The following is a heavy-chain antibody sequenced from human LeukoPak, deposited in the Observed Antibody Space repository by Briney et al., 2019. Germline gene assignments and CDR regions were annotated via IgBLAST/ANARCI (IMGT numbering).Heavy chain of an antibody. CDR3: ARDRGGWLSHDAFDI. CDR1: GFTFSSYG. V-gene: IGHV3-33*01. D-gene: IGHD5-24*01. CDR2: IGYDGRNK. Sequence: PGRSLRLSCAASGFTFSSYGMHWVRQAPGKGLEWVAVIGYDGRNKDYADSVKGRFTISRDNYYNIVELQMSSLRAEDTAVYYCARDRGGWLSHDAFDIWGQGTKVTVSS. J-gene: IGHJ3*02.